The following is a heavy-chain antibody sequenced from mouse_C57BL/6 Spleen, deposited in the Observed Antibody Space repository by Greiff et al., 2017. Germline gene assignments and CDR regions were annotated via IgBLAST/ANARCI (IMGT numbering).Heavy chain of an antibody. CDR2: IDPSDSYT. Sequence: VQLQQPGAELVRPGTSVKLSCKASGYTFTSYWMHWVKQRPGQGLEWIGVIDPSDSYTNYNQKFKGKATLTVDTSSSTAYMQLSSLTSEDSAVYYCARRDYDYDCFDYWGQGTTLTVSS. J-gene: IGHJ2*01. D-gene: IGHD2-4*01. CDR3: ARRDYDYDCFDY. V-gene: IGHV1-59*01. CDR1: GYTFTSYW.